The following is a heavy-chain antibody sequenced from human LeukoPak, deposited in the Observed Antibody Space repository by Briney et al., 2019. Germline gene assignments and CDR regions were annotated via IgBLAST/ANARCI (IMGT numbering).Heavy chain of an antibody. CDR2: IWYDGSNK. CDR3: ASGIRYCSSTTCSQTFDY. CDR1: GFTFSSYG. J-gene: IGHJ4*02. V-gene: IGHV3-33*01. Sequence: QSGGSLRLSCAASGFTFSSYGMHWVRQAPGKGLEWVAVIWYDGSNKYYAGSVKGRFTISRDNSKNTLYLQMNSLRAEDTAVYYCASGIRYCSSTTCSQTFDYWGQGTLVTVSS. D-gene: IGHD2-2*01.